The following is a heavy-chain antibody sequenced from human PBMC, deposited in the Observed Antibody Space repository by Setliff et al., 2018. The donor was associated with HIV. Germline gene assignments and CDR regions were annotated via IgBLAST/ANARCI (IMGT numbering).Heavy chain of an antibody. CDR3: ARAGAVMTAHFDF. CDR1: GYTFTDFG. J-gene: IGHJ4*02. CDR2: IGAFNGNT. Sequence: ASVKVSCKASGYTFTDFGITWVRQAPGQGLEWMGWIGAFNGNTHYPQNLQGRVTMTTDTSTRTAYMELRSLRSDDTAVYYCARAGAVMTAHFDFWGQGTLVTVSS. V-gene: IGHV1-18*01. D-gene: IGHD2-21*02.